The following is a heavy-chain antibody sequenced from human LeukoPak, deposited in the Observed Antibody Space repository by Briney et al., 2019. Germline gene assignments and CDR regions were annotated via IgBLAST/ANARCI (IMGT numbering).Heavy chain of an antibody. CDR1: GFSFSSNW. V-gene: IGHV3-21*01. CDR3: ARAQFGMVYYFDY. CDR2: ISSSSSYI. J-gene: IGHJ4*02. Sequence: GGSLRLSCAAPGFSFSSNWMGWVRQAPGKGLEWVSSISSSSSYIYYADSVKGRFTISRDNAKNSLYLQMNSLRDEDTAVYYCARAQFGMVYYFDYWGQGTLVTVSS. D-gene: IGHD3-10*01.